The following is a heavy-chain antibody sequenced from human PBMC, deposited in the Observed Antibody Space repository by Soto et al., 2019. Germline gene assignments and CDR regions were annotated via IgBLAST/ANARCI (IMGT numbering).Heavy chain of an antibody. J-gene: IGHJ3*02. CDR1: GGTFSSYA. CDR2: IIPIFGTA. D-gene: IGHD2-2*01. CDR3: ARNRYCISTSCYRASFDI. V-gene: IGHV1-69*12. Sequence: QVQLVQSGAEVKKPGSSVKVSCKASGGTFSSYAISWVRQAPGQGLEWMGGIIPIFGTANYAQKFQGRVTITAGEATSTAYMELSSLRSEDTAVYYCARNRYCISTSCYRASFDIWGQGTMVTVSS.